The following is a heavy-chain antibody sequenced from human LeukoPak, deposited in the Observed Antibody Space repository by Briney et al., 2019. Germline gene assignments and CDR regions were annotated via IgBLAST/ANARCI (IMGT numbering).Heavy chain of an antibody. V-gene: IGHV4-34*01. D-gene: IGHD6-19*01. CDR1: GGSFSGYY. CDR3: ASVEQWLYVY. J-gene: IGHJ4*02. Sequence: SSETLSLTCAVYGGSFSGYYWSWIRQPPGKGLEWIGEINHSGSINYNPSLKSRVTISVDTSKNQFSLKLSSVTAADTAVYYCASVEQWLYVYWGQGTLVTVSS. CDR2: INHSGSI.